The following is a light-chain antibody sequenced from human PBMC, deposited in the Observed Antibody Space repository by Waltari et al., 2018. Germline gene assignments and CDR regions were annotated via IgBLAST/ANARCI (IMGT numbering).Light chain of an antibody. Sequence: DIQMTESPSTLSASVGDRVTITCRASQSIGSWLAWYQQKPGKAPKLLIYEATSLESGVPSRFSASGSGTEFTLTISSLQPDDFATYYCQRYNSYPITFGPGTKVDI. J-gene: IGKJ3*01. V-gene: IGKV1-5*03. CDR3: QRYNSYPIT. CDR1: QSIGSW. CDR2: EAT.